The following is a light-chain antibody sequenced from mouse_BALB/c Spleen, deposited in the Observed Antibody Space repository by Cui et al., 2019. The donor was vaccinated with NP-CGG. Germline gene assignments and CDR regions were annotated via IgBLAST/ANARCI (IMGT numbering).Light chain of an antibody. V-gene: IGLV1*01. CDR3: ALWYSNHWV. CDR2: GTN. Sequence: QAVVTQESALTTSPGEAVTLTCRSSIGTVTTSNYANWVQEKSDHLFTGLIGGTNNRAPGVPARFSGSLIGDKAALTITGAQTEDGAIYFCALWYSNHWVFGGGTKLTVL. J-gene: IGLJ1*01. CDR1: IGTVTTSNY.